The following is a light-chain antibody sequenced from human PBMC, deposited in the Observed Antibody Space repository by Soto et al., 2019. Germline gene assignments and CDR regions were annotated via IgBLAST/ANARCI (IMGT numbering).Light chain of an antibody. V-gene: IGKV1-39*01. Sequence: DILMTQSPSSLSASVGDRVTISCRARQTISGIIHCVNWYQQKPGKAPQLVIYAAFSLESGLPSRLSGSRSGPDLTHTISSLQPEDFAIYYSHNSHSVPLTVGRGTGLDIK. CDR1: QTISGIIHC. CDR2: AAF. CDR3: HNSHSVPLT. J-gene: IGKJ5*01.